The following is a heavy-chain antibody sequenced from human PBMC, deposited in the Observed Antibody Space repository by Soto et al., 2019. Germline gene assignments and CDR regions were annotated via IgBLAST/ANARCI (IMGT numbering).Heavy chain of an antibody. D-gene: IGHD1-26*01. CDR1: GFTFSSYA. CDR3: ARRGSGSYYDY. Sequence: EVQLLESGGGLVQPGGSLRLSCVASGFTFSSYAMRWVRQAPVKGLEWVSGISGSGGSTYYADSVKGRFTISRDNSKNTLYMQLHSLRAEATAVYYCARRGSGSYYDYWGQGTLVTVSS. V-gene: IGHV3-23*01. J-gene: IGHJ4*02. CDR2: ISGSGGST.